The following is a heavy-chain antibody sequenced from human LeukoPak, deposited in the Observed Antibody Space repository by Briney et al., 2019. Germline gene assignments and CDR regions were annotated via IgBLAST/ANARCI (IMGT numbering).Heavy chain of an antibody. CDR3: ARLTYYYDSSSWTLDY. V-gene: IGHV7-4-1*02. CDR2: INTNTGNP. CDR1: GYTFTNYG. Sequence: GASVMVSCKASGYTFTNYGMNWVRQAPGQGLEWMGWINTNTGNPTYAQGFTGRFVFSLDTSVSTAYLQISSLEAEDTAVYYCARLTYYYDSSSWTLDYWGQGTLVTVSS. D-gene: IGHD3-22*01. J-gene: IGHJ4*02.